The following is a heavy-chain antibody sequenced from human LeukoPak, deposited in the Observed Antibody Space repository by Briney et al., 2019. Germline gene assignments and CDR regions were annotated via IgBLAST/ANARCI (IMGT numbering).Heavy chain of an antibody. J-gene: IGHJ4*02. CDR1: GYTFTNYW. Sequence: GESLKISCKGSGYTFTNYWIGWVRQIPGTGVEGMGSIYPDDSDTRYSPSFQGQVTISADKSISTVYLQWSSLKASDTAMYYCARPPQGSSGSKGFDYWGQGTLVTVSS. V-gene: IGHV5-51*01. D-gene: IGHD6-19*01. CDR2: IYPDDSDT. CDR3: ARPPQGSSGSKGFDY.